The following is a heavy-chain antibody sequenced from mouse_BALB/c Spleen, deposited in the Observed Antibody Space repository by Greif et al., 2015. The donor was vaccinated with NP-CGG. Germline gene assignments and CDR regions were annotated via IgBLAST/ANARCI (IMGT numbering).Heavy chain of an antibody. CDR1: GYTFTDYN. D-gene: IGHD2-4*01. V-gene: IGHV1S29*02. Sequence: VQLQQSGPELVKPGASVKISCKASGYTFTDYNMHWVKQSHGKSLEWIGYIYTYNGGTGYNQKFKSKATLTVDNSSSTADMERGGRTSEEAEVDYCASWDDYAGFAEWGQGTLDKVSA. CDR2: IYTYNGGT. J-gene: IGHJ3*01. CDR3: ASWDDYAGFAE.